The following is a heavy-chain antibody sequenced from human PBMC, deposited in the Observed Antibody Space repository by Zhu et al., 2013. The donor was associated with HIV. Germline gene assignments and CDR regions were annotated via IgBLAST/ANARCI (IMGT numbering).Heavy chain of an antibody. Sequence: QVQLVQSGAEVKKPGSSVKVSCKASGGTFSNYAISWVRQAPGQGLEWMGWISAYNGNTNYAQKLQGRVTITADESTSTAYMELSSLRSEDTAVYYCARSLGALRYSRFDPWGQGTLVTVSS. D-gene: IGHD2-15*01. CDR2: ISAYNGNT. CDR3: ARSLGALRYSRFDP. CDR1: GGTFSNYA. J-gene: IGHJ5*02. V-gene: IGHV1-69*01.